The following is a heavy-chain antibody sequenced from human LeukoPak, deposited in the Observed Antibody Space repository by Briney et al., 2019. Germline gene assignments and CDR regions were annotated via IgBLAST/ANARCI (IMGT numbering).Heavy chain of an antibody. CDR2: INSVGTKT. J-gene: IGHJ6*02. CDR3: ATWAFYHGLDV. D-gene: IGHD1-26*01. Sequence: PGGSLRLSCAASGSAFQAFDMHWVRQAPGKGLEWVSLINSVGTKTYYADSVRGRFTVSRDNSKNSLYLQMNSLRTEDTALYYCATWAFYHGLDVWGQGSTVTISS. CDR1: GSAFQAFD. V-gene: IGHV3-43*02.